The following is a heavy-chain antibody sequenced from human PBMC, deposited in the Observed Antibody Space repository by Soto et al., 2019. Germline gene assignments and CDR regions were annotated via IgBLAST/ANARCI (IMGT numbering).Heavy chain of an antibody. CDR3: AGGRDPPPVGLYFES. Sequence: LVKVSCKASGGAFTYYIFDWVRQAPGQGLEWMGGIITMFGTPKYAQKFQHRVTISADVSTGTAYMELTRLRFDDTAVYYCAGGRDPPPVGLYFESWGEGTRVTVSS. V-gene: IGHV1-69*13. D-gene: IGHD1-26*01. CDR1: GGAFTYYI. CDR2: IITMFGTP. J-gene: IGHJ4*02.